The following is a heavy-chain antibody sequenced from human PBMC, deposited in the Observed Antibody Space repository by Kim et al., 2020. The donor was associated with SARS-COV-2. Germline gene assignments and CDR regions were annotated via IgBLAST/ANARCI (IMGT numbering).Heavy chain of an antibody. V-gene: IGHV4-39*01. D-gene: IGHD3-22*01. Sequence: PSLKSRVTISVDTSKNQFSLKLSSVTAADTAVYYCARHYYDSSGYYFFDYWGQGTLVTVSS. CDR3: ARHYYDSSGYYFFDY. J-gene: IGHJ4*02.